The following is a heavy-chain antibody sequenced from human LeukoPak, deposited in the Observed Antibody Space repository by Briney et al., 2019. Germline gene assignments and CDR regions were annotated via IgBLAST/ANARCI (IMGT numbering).Heavy chain of an antibody. D-gene: IGHD2-2*01. CDR2: INPNSGGT. CDR1: GYTFTGYY. CDR3: ARAVTQLLYYFDY. Sequence: ASVTVSCKASGYTFTGYYMHWVRQAPGQGLEWMGWINPNSGGTNYAQKFQGRVTMTRDTSISTAYMELSRLRSDDTAVYYCARAVTQLLYYFDYWGQGTLVTVSS. V-gene: IGHV1-2*02. J-gene: IGHJ4*02.